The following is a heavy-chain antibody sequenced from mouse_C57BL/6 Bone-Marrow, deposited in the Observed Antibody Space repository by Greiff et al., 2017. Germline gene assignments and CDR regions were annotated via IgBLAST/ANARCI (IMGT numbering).Heavy chain of an antibody. J-gene: IGHJ4*01. CDR3: ARVSYYYCSSYVDYAMDY. CDR1: GFTFSDYG. CDR2: ISSGSSTI. D-gene: IGHD1-1*01. Sequence: EVKLVESGGGLVKPGGSLKLSCAASGFTFSDYGMHWVRQAPEKGLEWVAYISSGSSTIYYADTVKGRFTISRDNAKNTLFLQMTSLRSEDTAMYYCARVSYYYCSSYVDYAMDYWGQGTSVTVSS. V-gene: IGHV5-17*01.